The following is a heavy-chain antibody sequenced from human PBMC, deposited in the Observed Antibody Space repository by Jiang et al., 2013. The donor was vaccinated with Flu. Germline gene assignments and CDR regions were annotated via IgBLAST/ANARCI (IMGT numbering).Heavy chain of an antibody. J-gene: IGHJ5*02. V-gene: IGHV1-2*02. CDR1: GYTFTGYY. Sequence: VESGAEVKKPGASVKVSCKASGYTFTGYYMHWVRQAPGQGLEWMGWINPNSGGTNYAQKFQGRVTMTRDTSISTAYMELSRLRSDDTAVYYCARAFKGVVAANYNPFVFLCFDPWGQGTLVTVSS. CDR3: ARAFKGVVAANYNPFVFLCFDP. CDR2: INPNSGGT. D-gene: IGHD2-15*01.